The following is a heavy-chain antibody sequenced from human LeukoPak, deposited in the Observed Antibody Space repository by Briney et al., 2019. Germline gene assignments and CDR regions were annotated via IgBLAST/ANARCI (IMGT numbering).Heavy chain of an antibody. V-gene: IGHV1-46*01. CDR1: GYTXTTYY. Sequence: ASVKVSCKASGYTXTTYYIHWVRQAPGQGLEWMALINPSGGSTHYAQKFQGRVTVTRDTSTSTVYMELTSLRSEDTAVYYCACLPYAFDIWGQGTMVTVSS. J-gene: IGHJ3*02. CDR3: ACLPYAFDI. CDR2: INPSGGST.